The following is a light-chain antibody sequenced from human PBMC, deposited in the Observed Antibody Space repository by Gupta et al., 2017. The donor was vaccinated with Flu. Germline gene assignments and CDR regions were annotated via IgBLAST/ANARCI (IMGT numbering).Light chain of an antibody. V-gene: IGLV2-8*01. CDR2: EVT. CDR3: NSDAGSNTRV. CDR1: SSDVGGYNY. Sequence: SVTISCTGTSSDVGGYNYVSWDQQHPGKAHNLMIYEVTKRPAGVPDRFSGSKCANTASLTVSGLQADEEADYYGNSDAGSNTRVFGGGTKLTVL. J-gene: IGLJ3*02.